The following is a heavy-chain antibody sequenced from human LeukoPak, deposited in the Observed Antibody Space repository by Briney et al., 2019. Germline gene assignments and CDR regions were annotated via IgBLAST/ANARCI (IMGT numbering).Heavy chain of an antibody. CDR3: ARESGYNPEPVAFDI. Sequence: GGSLRLSCSGTGFTFSRYGIHWVRQAPGEGLEWVTVIRYDGGEEYYADSVRGRFTISRDNSKNTVYLQMNNLRAEDTVLYYCARESGYNPEPVAFDIWGQGTTVTVSS. V-gene: IGHV3-33*01. J-gene: IGHJ3*02. CDR1: GFTFSRYG. CDR2: IRYDGGEE. D-gene: IGHD5-24*01.